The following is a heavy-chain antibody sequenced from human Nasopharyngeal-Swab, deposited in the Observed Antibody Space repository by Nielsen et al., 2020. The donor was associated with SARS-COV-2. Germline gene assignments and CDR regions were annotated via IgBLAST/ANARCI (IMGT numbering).Heavy chain of an antibody. Sequence: WIRQPPGKGLEWIGSIYYSGNTYYNPSLKSRVTISVDTSKNQFSLKPSSVTAADTAVYYCARPGTGIAAADYWGQGTLVTVSS. V-gene: IGHV4-39*01. D-gene: IGHD6-13*01. CDR2: IYYSGNT. J-gene: IGHJ4*02. CDR3: ARPGTGIAAADY.